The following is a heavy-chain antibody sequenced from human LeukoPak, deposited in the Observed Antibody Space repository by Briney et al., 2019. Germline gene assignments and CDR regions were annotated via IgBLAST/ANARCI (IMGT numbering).Heavy chain of an antibody. D-gene: IGHD5-18*01. CDR2: ISAYNGNT. CDR3: ARGIRNRGYSRYCDY. CDR1: GYTFTSYG. J-gene: IGHJ4*02. V-gene: IGHV1-18*01. Sequence: AASVKVSCKASGYTFTSYGISWVRQAPGQGLEWMGWISAYNGNTNYAQKLQGRVTMTTDTSTSTAYMELRSLRSDDTAVYYCARGIRNRGYSRYCDYWDQGTLVTVSS.